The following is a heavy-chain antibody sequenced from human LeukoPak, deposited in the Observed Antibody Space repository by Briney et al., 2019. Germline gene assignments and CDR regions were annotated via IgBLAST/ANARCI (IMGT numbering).Heavy chain of an antibody. Sequence: GGSLRLSCAASGFTFSSYSMNWVRQAPGKGLEWVSYISSSSSTIYYADSVKGRFTISRDNAKNSPYLQMNSLRAEDTAVYYCARDRSPEPYDYWGQGTLVTVSS. CDR1: GFTFSSYS. CDR2: ISSSSSTI. V-gene: IGHV3-48*01. CDR3: ARDRSPEPYDY. J-gene: IGHJ4*02. D-gene: IGHD6-13*01.